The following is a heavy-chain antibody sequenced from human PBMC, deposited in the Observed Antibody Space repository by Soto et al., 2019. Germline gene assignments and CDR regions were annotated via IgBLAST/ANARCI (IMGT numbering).Heavy chain of an antibody. Sequence: VQLVESGGGLLQPGGSLRLSCAVSGSTFSNDWMHWVRQAPGKGLVWVSHINSGGSSTNYADFVKGRFTIARDNAKNTVYLQMNSLRAEDTAVYYCARDRSYSLDVWGQGTTVTVSS. J-gene: IGHJ6*02. CDR3: ARDRSYSLDV. V-gene: IGHV3-74*01. CDR1: GSTFSNDW. CDR2: INSGGSST.